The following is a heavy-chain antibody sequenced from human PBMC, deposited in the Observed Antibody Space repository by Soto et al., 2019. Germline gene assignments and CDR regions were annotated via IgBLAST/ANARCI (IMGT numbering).Heavy chain of an antibody. J-gene: IGHJ4*02. V-gene: IGHV3-7*03. Sequence: EVQLVQSGGGLVQPGGSLRLSCVGSGFTFTDFYMNWVRQAPGKGLEWVANIRPDGSEINYVESVKGRFTTSRDNTMNSLFLQINILRADDTAVYYCAGWGAHDYNYWCQGILVTVSS. CDR1: GFTFTDFY. CDR3: AGWGAHDYNY. D-gene: IGHD4-4*01. CDR2: IRPDGSEI.